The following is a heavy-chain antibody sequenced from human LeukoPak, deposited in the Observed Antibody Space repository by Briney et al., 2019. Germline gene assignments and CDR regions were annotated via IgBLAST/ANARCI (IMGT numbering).Heavy chain of an antibody. CDR3: ARDTRVGSCWYSYYYYGMDV. J-gene: IGHJ6*02. V-gene: IGHV1-8*01. CDR1: GYTFTSYD. Sequence: ASVNASCKASGYTFTSYDINWVRQATGQGLEWMGWMNPNSGNTGYAQKFQGRVTMTRNTSISTAYMELSSLRSEDTAVYYCARDTRVGSCWYSYYYYGMDVWGQGTTVTVSS. CDR2: MNPNSGNT. D-gene: IGHD6-13*01.